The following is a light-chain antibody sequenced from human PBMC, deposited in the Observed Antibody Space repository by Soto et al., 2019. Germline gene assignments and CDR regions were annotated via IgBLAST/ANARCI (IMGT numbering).Light chain of an antibody. Sequence: QSALTQPPSASGSPGQSVTISCTGTKNDIGVYDFVSWYQHHPGKAPRLIIYEVVQRPAGVPDRFSGSKSGNTASLTVSGLHAADDADYFCKAYAGSNTYVFGRGTKLTVL. V-gene: IGLV2-8*01. CDR2: EVV. J-gene: IGLJ1*01. CDR3: KAYAGSNTYV. CDR1: KNDIGVYDF.